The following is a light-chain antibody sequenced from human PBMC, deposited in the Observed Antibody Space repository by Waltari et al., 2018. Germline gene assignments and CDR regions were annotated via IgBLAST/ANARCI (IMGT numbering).Light chain of an antibody. CDR2: YNN. V-gene: IGLV1-44*01. CDR1: SSNIGNNP. J-gene: IGLJ3*02. CDR3: ASWDDGLNGWV. Sequence: QSVLTQAPSASGTPGQRVIISCSGSSSNIGNNPVNWYQQVPGTAPKLLIFYNNERPSGFPDRLSVSNSGTSASLAISGLQSEDEADYYCASWDDGLNGWVFGGGTRLTVL.